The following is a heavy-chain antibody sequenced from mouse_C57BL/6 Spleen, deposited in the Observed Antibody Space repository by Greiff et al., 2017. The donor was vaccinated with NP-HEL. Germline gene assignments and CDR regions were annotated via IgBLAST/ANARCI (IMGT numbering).Heavy chain of an antibody. CDR3: ARGYGNFYAMDY. CDR2: IYPGDGDT. D-gene: IGHD2-1*01. V-gene: IGHV1-80*01. J-gene: IGHJ4*01. Sequence: VQRVESGAELVKPGASVKISCKASGYAFSSYWMNWVKQRPGKGLEWIGQIYPGDGDTNYNGKFKGKATLTADKSSSTAYMQLSSLTSEDSAVYFCARGYGNFYAMDYWGQGTSVTVSS. CDR1: GYAFSSYW.